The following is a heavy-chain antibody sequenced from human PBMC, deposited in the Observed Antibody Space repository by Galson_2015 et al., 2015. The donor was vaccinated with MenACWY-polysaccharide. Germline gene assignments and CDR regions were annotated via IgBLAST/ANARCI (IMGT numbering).Heavy chain of an antibody. J-gene: IGHJ6*02. CDR1: GYSFTTYG. CDR3: ARDESSWSGSPYPYYGMDV. D-gene: IGHD3-10*01. V-gene: IGHV1-18*01. CDR2: ISVSNGNT. Sequence: SVKVSCKASGYSFTTYGISWVRQAPGQGFEWMGWISVSNGNTNYAQKFQGRVTMTTDTSTSTAYMELRSLRSDDTAVYYCARDESSWSGSPYPYYGMDVWGQGTTVTVSS.